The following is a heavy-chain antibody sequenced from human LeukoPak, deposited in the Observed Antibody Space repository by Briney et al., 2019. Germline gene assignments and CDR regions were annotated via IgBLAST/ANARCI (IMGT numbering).Heavy chain of an antibody. J-gene: IGHJ3*02. D-gene: IGHD3-10*01. Sequence: RPSETLSLTCAVYGGSFSGYYWSWIRQPPGKGLEWIGEINHSGSTNYNPSLKSRVTISVDTSKNQFSLKLSSVTAADTAVYYCARLSYYYGSRDAFDIWGQGTMVTVSS. CDR3: ARLSYYYGSRDAFDI. V-gene: IGHV4-34*01. CDR2: INHSGST. CDR1: GGSFSGYY.